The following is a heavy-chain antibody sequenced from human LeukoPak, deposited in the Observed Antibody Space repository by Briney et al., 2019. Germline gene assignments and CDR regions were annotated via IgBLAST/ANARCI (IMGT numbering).Heavy chain of an antibody. D-gene: IGHD4-4*01. V-gene: IGHV1-18*01. J-gene: IGHJ6*02. Sequence: ASVKVSCKASGYTFTSYGISWVRQAPGQGLEWMGWISAYNGNTNYAQKLQGRVTMTTDTSTSTAYRELRSLRSDDTAVYYCARDDYSNYYYYYYGMDVWGQGTTVTVSS. CDR1: GYTFTSYG. CDR3: ARDDYSNYYYYYYGMDV. CDR2: ISAYNGNT.